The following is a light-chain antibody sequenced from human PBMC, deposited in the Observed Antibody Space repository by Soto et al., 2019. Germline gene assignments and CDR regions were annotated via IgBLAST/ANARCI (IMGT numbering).Light chain of an antibody. Sequence: QSVLAQPPSASGTPGQRVSISCSGSSSNIGSSSVNWYQHVPGAAPQLLVYDNDQRPSEVPDRFSGSKSGTSASLAISGLRSDDEADYYCAAWDDTLKGWVFGGGTKVTVL. V-gene: IGLV1-44*01. CDR3: AAWDDTLKGWV. J-gene: IGLJ3*02. CDR1: SSNIGSSS. CDR2: DND.